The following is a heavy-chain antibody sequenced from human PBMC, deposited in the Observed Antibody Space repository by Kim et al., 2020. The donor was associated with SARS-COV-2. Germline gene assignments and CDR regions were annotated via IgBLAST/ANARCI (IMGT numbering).Heavy chain of an antibody. V-gene: IGHV4-34*01. CDR3: ARVWGGSSVADV. CDR1: GGSFSGYY. Sequence: SETLSLTCAVYGGSFSGYYWSWIRQPPGKGLEWIGEINHSGSTNYNPSLKSRVTISVDTSKNQFSLKLSSVTAADTAVYYCARVWGGSSVADVWGQGTT. J-gene: IGHJ6*02. CDR2: INHSGST. D-gene: IGHD2-15*01.